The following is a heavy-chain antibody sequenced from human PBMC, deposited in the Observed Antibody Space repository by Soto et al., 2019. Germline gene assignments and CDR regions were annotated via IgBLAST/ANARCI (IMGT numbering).Heavy chain of an antibody. J-gene: IGHJ5*02. CDR2: ISSSSSTI. CDR1: GLTFTSYS. D-gene: IGHD2-15*01. CDR3: ARAYCSGGSCWAWSSWFDP. V-gene: IGHV3-48*02. Sequence: SLRLSCAASGLTFTSYSMNWVRQAPGKGLEWVSFISSSSSTIYYADSVKGRFTISRDNAKNSLYLQMNSLRDEDTAVYYCARAYCSGGSCWAWSSWFDPWGQGTLVTVSS.